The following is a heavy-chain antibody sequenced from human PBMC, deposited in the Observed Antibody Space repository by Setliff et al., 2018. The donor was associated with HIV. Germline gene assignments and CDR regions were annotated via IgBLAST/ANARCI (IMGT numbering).Heavy chain of an antibody. J-gene: IGHJ4*02. CDR2: ISPYNGHT. D-gene: IGHD3-9*01. CDR1: GYTFLTYG. CDR3: ARSSYDILTGYYKALEY. V-gene: IGHV1-18*01. Sequence: ASVKVSCKASGYTFLTYGISWVRQAPGHGLEWMGWISPYNGHTNYAQNFQGRVTISADKSTSTVSMELSSLRSGDTAVYHCARSSYDILTGYYKALEYWGQGTLVTVSS.